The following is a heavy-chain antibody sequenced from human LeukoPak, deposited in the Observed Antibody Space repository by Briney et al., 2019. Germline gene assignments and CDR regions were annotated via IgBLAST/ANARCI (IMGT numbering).Heavy chain of an antibody. CDR3: ARGRQNWNGDASWFDP. CDR2: ISRSRSTI. CDR1: GFTFSTYN. Sequence: GGSLRLSCAASGFTFSTYNMNWVRQAPGKGLEWVSYISRSRSTINYADSVKGRFTISRDNAKNSLYLQMNSLRDEDTAVYYCARGRQNWNGDASWFDPWGQGTLVTVSS. J-gene: IGHJ5*02. D-gene: IGHD1-1*01. V-gene: IGHV3-48*02.